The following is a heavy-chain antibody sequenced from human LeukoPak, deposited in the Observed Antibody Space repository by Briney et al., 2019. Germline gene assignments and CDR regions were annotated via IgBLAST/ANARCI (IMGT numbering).Heavy chain of an antibody. CDR3: ARGKNRAFYCSSTSCFPWFDP. J-gene: IGHJ5*02. CDR1: GDSVSSNSAA. D-gene: IGHD2-2*01. CDR2: TYYRSKWYN. V-gene: IGHV6-1*01. Sequence: SQTLSLTCAISGDSVSSNSAAWNWIRQSPSRGLEWLGRTYYRSKWYNDYAVSVKSRITINPDTSKNQFSLKLSSVTAADTAVYYCARGKNRAFYCSSTSCFPWFDPWGQGTLVTVSS.